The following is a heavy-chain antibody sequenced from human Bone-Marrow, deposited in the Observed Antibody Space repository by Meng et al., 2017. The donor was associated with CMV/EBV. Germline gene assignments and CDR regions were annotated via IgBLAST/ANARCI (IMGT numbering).Heavy chain of an antibody. V-gene: IGHV3-23*01. D-gene: IGHD2-15*01. CDR2: ISGSGGST. CDR1: GFTFSSFA. J-gene: IGHJ4*02. Sequence: GESLKISCAASGFTFSSFAMSWVRQGPGKGLEWVSVISGSGGSTYYADSVKGRFTISRDNSKNTLYLQMNNLSAEDTAVYYCAKHQGFCSGASCYSMDYWGQGTLVTSPQ. CDR3: AKHQGFCSGASCYSMDY.